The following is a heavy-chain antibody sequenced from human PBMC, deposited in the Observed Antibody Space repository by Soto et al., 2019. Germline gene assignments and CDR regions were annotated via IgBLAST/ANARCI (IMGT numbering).Heavy chain of an antibody. D-gene: IGHD6-13*01. V-gene: IGHV4-34*01. Sequence: SETLSLTCAVYGGSFSGYYWSWIRQPPGKGLEWIGEINHSGSTNYNPSLKSGFTISVDTSKNQFSLKLSSVTAADTAVYYCARQLAAAGTDGDYWGQGTLVTVSS. CDR2: INHSGST. CDR3: ARQLAAAGTDGDY. J-gene: IGHJ4*02. CDR1: GGSFSGYY.